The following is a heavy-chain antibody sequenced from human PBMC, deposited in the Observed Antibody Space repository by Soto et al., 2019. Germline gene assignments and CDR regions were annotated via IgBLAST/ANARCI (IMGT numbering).Heavy chain of an antibody. CDR1: GGTFSNYT. J-gene: IGHJ6*02. D-gene: IGHD2-2*01. V-gene: IGHV1-69*01. Sequence: QVQLVQSGAEVKKPGSSVKVFCKASGGTFSNYTISWVRQAPGQGLEWMGGIIPVFGTTDYEQKFQGRVTITADGSTSTGYMKLSSLRSADTAVYYCARSSPYIVVRKPTGNQDYYGMDVWGQGTTVTVSS. CDR3: ARSSPYIVVRKPTGNQDYYGMDV. CDR2: IIPVFGTT.